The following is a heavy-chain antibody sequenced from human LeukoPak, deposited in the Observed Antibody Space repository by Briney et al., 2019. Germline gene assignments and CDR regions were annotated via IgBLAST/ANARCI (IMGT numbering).Heavy chain of an antibody. CDR1: GLTFSNYA. D-gene: IGHD2-15*01. V-gene: IGHV3-23*01. CDR2: VTGSGGDT. Sequence: GGSLRLSCAASGLTFSNYAMSWVRQTPGKGLECVSVVTGSGGDTYYTGSVNGRFTISRDNSKNTLYLQMNSLRAEDTAVYYCARGTLEHCSGASCYPLDSWGQGTLVTVSS. CDR3: ARGTLEHCSGASCYPLDS. J-gene: IGHJ5*01.